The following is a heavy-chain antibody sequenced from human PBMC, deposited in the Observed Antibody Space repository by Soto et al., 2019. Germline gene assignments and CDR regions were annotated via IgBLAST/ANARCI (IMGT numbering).Heavy chain of an antibody. J-gene: IGHJ4*02. CDR1: GFTFSSYA. D-gene: IGHD3-16*02. CDR2: ISYDGSNK. CDR3: ARDRVYYDYVWGSYRYAF. V-gene: IGHV3-30-3*01. Sequence: QVPLVESGGGVVQPGRSLRLSCAASGFTFSSYAMHWVRQAPGKGLEWVAVISYDGSNKYYADSVKGRFTISRDNSKNTLYLQMNSLRAEDTAVYYCARDRVYYDYVWGSYRYAFWGQGTLVTVSS.